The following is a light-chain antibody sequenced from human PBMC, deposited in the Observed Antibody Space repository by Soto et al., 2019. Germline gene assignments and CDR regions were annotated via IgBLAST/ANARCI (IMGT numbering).Light chain of an antibody. V-gene: IGKV3-20*01. CDR1: QSVSSSY. Sequence: EIVLTQSPGTLSLSPGERATLSCRASQSVSSSYLAWYQQKPGQAPRLLIYGASSRATGLPDRFSGSGSGTDFPLTISRLEPEDFAVYYCQQYGSSPWTFGQGTKVEIK. CDR3: QQYGSSPWT. J-gene: IGKJ1*01. CDR2: GAS.